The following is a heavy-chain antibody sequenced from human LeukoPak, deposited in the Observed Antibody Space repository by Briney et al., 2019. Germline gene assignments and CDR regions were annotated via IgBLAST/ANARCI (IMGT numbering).Heavy chain of an antibody. Sequence: ASVKVSCTASGYTFTSYDINWVRQAPGQGLEWMGWMNPNSGNTGYAQKFQGRVTMTRNTSISTAYLELSSLRAEDTAVYYCARSLSYGMDVWGQGTTVTVSS. CDR1: GYTFTSYD. CDR2: MNPNSGNT. V-gene: IGHV1-8*01. CDR3: ARSLSYGMDV. J-gene: IGHJ6*02.